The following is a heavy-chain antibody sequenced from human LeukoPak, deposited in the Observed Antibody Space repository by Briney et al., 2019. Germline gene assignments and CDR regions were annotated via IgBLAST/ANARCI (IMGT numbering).Heavy chain of an antibody. J-gene: IGHJ5*01. CDR3: VRWGPEKTPDS. CDR1: GFTFDHNG. V-gene: IGHV3-33*01. CDR2: IWYDGSNK. D-gene: IGHD2-15*01. Sequence: GGSLRLSCEGSGFTFDHNGMHWVRQAPGKGLEWVAVIWYDGSNKYYAESVKGRFTISRDNSKNTLWLQMDDLRAEDTAVYYCVRWGPEKTPDSWGQGALVTVSS.